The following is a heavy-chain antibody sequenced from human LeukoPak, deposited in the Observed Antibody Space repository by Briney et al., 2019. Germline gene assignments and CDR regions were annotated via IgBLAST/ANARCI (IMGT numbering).Heavy chain of an antibody. J-gene: IGHJ6*03. V-gene: IGHV4-59*01. CDR3: ASFGVPAALDYYYMDV. CDR2: IYYSGST. Sequence: SETLSLTXTVSGGSISSYYWSWIRQPPGKGLEWIGYIYYSGSTNYNPSLKSRVTISVDTSKNQFSLKLSSVTAADTAVYYCASFGVPAALDYYYMDVWGKGTTVTVSS. D-gene: IGHD2-2*01. CDR1: GGSISSYY.